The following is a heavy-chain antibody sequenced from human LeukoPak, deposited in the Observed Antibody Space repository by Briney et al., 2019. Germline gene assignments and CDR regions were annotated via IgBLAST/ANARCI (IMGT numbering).Heavy chain of an antibody. V-gene: IGHV4-59*01. Sequence: SETLSLTCSVSGGSISRYYWSWIRQPPGKGLEWIGCIYNSGSTKYNPSLKSRVTISEDTSKNQFSLKLSSVTAADTAVYYCARDLSNDFWSGYYDYWGQGTLVTVSS. J-gene: IGHJ4*02. CDR3: ARDLSNDFWSGYYDY. CDR1: GGSISRYY. D-gene: IGHD3-3*01. CDR2: IYNSGST.